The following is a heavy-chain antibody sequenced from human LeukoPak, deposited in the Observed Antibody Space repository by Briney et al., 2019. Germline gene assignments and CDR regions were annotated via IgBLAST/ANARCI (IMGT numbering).Heavy chain of an antibody. J-gene: IGHJ4*02. Sequence: PGGSLRLSCAASGFTFSSYGMHWVRQAPGKGLEWVAVISYDGSNKYYADSVKGRFTISRDNSKNTLYLQMNSLRAEDTAVYYCARDGGSYSPFDYWGQGTLVTVSS. CDR1: GFTFSSYG. CDR3: ARDGGSYSPFDY. D-gene: IGHD1-26*01. V-gene: IGHV3-30*03. CDR2: ISYDGSNK.